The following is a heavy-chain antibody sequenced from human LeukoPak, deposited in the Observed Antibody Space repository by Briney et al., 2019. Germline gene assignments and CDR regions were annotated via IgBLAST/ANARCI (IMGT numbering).Heavy chain of an antibody. CDR3: ARTPLVRYFDS. V-gene: IGHV3-30*02. CDR2: IRYDGTEK. J-gene: IGHJ4*02. D-gene: IGHD2-2*01. CDR1: GFTFSSYG. Sequence: PGGPLRLSCAASGFTFSSYGMHWVRQAPGKGLEWVAFIRYDGTEKHYADSVKGRFTISRDNSKNTLYLQMNSLRAEDTALYYCARTPLVRYFDSWGQGTLVTVSS.